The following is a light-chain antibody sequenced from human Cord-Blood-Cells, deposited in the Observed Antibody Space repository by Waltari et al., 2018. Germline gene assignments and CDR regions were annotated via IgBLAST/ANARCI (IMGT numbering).Light chain of an antibody. J-gene: IGKJ3*01. Sequence: EIVLTQSPGTLSLYPGERATFSCRAIQSVSSRYLAWYQQKPGQAPRLLIYVASSRATRIPDRCSGIVSSTDCTLTIIRLEPKDFAVYYCQQYGSSPPVTFGPGTKVDIK. V-gene: IGKV3-20*01. CDR2: VAS. CDR1: QSVSSRY. CDR3: QQYGSSPPVT.